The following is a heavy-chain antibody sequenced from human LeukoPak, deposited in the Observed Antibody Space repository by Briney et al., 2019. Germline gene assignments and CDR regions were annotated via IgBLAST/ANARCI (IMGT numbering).Heavy chain of an antibody. CDR1: GGSISSYY. J-gene: IGHJ4*02. V-gene: IGHV4-59*04. CDR2: IYYTGST. CDR3: VKSGGYGLIDY. D-gene: IGHD1-26*01. Sequence: SGTLSLTCTVSGGSISSYYWSWIRQPPGKGLEWIGNIYYTGSTYYNASLQSRGTISIDTSKNQFSLRLNSVTAADTAMYYCVKSGGYGLIDYWGQGTLVTVSS.